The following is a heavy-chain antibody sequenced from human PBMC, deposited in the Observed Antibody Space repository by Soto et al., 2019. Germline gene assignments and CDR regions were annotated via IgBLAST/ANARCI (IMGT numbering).Heavy chain of an antibody. J-gene: IGHJ6*01. Sequence: QVQLVQSGAEVKKPGSSVKVSCKTSGGTFRTSAISWVRQAPGQGLEWMGGIMPVFPTPDYAQKLQGRVTITADESTSTAYIELSSLRSEHTAVYSCARDKDRQLLGGNYYYITEVWGQGTTVTVSS. CDR2: IMPVFPTP. CDR1: GGTFRTSA. D-gene: IGHD3-3*02. CDR3: ARDKDRQLLGGNYYYITEV. V-gene: IGHV1-69*12.